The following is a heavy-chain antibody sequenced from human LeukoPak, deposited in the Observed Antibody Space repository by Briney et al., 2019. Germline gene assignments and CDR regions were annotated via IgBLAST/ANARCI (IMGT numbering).Heavy chain of an antibody. CDR2: IIPIFGTA. J-gene: IGHJ6*03. CDR3: ARDSRYYCDSRDYYYYMDV. CDR1: GGTFSSYA. Sequence: GASVKVSCKASGGTFSSYAISWVRQAPGQGLEWMGGIIPIFGTANYAQKFQGRVTITTDESTSTAYMELSSLRSEDTAVYYCARDSRYYCDSRDYYYYMDVWGKGTTVTVSS. V-gene: IGHV1-69*05. D-gene: IGHD3-22*01.